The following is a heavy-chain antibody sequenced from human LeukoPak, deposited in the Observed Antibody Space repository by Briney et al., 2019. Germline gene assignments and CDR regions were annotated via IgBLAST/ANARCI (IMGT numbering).Heavy chain of an antibody. CDR1: GFTFSSYG. Sequence: GGSLRLSCAASGFTFSSYGMHWVRQAPGKGLEWVANIKPDGSEKNYVDSVKGRFTISRDNAKNSLYLQMNNLRAEDTAVYYCARAGGLDYWGQGTLVTVSS. CDR2: IKPDGSEK. J-gene: IGHJ4*02. D-gene: IGHD6-25*01. CDR3: ARAGGLDY. V-gene: IGHV3-7*01.